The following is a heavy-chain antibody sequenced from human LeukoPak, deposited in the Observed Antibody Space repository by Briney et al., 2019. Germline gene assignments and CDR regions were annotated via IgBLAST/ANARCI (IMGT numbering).Heavy chain of an antibody. CDR1: GYTFTGYY. Sequence: ASVKVSCKASGYTFTGYYMHWVRQPPGQGREWMGRINPNRGGTNYAQKLQGRVTMTRDTSISTAYMELSRLRSDDTAVYYCARIIQEGSYWGQGTLVTVSS. J-gene: IGHJ4*02. CDR3: ARIIQEGSY. CDR2: INPNRGGT. D-gene: IGHD3-10*01. V-gene: IGHV1-2*06.